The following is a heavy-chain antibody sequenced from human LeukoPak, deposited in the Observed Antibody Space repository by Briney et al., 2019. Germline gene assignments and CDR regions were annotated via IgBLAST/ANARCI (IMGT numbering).Heavy chain of an antibody. CDR1: GYSFTDYY. J-gene: IGHJ4*02. Sequence: GASVKVSCKASGYSFTDYYMHWVRQAPGQGLEWMGWISPRSGDTSYAQKFQGRVTMTRDTSINTVDMDLSRLTSDDTAVFYCARGREIHGGSDTKLDDYWGQGTLVTVSS. V-gene: IGHV1-2*02. CDR2: ISPRSGDT. D-gene: IGHD3-10*01. CDR3: ARGREIHGGSDTKLDDY.